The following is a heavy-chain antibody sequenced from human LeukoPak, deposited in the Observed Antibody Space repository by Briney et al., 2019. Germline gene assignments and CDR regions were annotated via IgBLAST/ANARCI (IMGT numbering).Heavy chain of an antibody. CDR2: INSDGSST. V-gene: IGHV3-74*01. J-gene: IGHJ4*02. Sequence: PGGSLRLSCAASGFTFSNYWMHSGRQSPGKGLGWVSRINSDGSSTNYADSVEGRFTISRDNAKNTLYVQMNSLRAEDTSVYYCASQRWLQSSFDYWGQGTLVTVSS. CDR1: GFTFSNYW. D-gene: IGHD5-24*01. CDR3: ASQRWLQSSFDY.